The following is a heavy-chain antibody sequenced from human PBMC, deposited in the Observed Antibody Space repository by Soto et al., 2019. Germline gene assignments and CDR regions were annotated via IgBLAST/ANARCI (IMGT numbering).Heavy chain of an antibody. D-gene: IGHD2-8*01. J-gene: IGHJ6*02. CDR1: GDSITSGGYY. CDR3: AKDQLSVGWEDIVLMVYAHLEFYYYGMDV. V-gene: IGHV4-31*03. CDR2: IYGSGGSGST. Sequence: SETLSLTCTVTGDSITSGGYYWSWIRQHPGKGLEWLGYIYGSGGSGSTLYNPSLKSRITLSVDTSKTQFSLNLSSVTVADTAVYYCAKDQLSVGWEDIVLMVYAHLEFYYYGMDVWGQGTTATVSS.